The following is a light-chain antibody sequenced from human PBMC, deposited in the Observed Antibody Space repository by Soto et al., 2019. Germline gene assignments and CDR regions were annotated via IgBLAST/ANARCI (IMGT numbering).Light chain of an antibody. CDR1: SSDVGGYNF. J-gene: IGLJ1*01. CDR3: SSYTTSSTVV. V-gene: IGLV2-14*03. Sequence: QSVLTQAASVFGSRGQSITISCTGTSSDVGGYNFVSWYQQHPGKAPKLMIYEVSSRPSGVSNRFSGSKSGNTASLTISGLQPEDEADYYCSSYTTSSTVVFGTGTKVTVL. CDR2: EVS.